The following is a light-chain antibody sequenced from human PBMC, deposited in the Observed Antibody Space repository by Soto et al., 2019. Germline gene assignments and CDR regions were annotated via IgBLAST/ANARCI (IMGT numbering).Light chain of an antibody. V-gene: IGLV2-14*01. CDR2: EVK. J-gene: IGLJ1*01. Sequence: QSALTQPASVSGSPGQSITISCTGTSSDVGACDYVSWYQQHPDKAPKLMIYEVKNRPSGVSNRFSGSKSGNTASLTISGLRTEDEADYYCSSYASRNIYVFGTGTKVTVL. CDR3: SSYASRNIYV. CDR1: SSDVGACDY.